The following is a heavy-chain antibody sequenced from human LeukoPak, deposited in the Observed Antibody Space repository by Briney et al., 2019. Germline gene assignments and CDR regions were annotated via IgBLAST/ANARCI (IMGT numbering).Heavy chain of an antibody. CDR2: IYYSGST. D-gene: IGHD1-20*01. Sequence: KPSETLSLTCTVSGGSTSSYYWSWIRQPPGKGLEWIGYIYYSGSTNYNPSLKSRVTISVDTSKNQFSLKLSSVTAADTAVYYCARSAGITGTRAWFDPWGQGTIHTVSS. CDR1: GGSTSSYY. J-gene: IGHJ5*02. CDR3: ARSAGITGTRAWFDP. V-gene: IGHV4-59*08.